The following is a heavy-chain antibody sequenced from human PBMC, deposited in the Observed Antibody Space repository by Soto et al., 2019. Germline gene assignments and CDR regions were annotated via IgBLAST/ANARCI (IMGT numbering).Heavy chain of an antibody. CDR3: ARDQGYYDSSGYFDY. CDR2: ISSSGSII. D-gene: IGHD3-22*01. Sequence: GGSLRPSCAASGFTFSDYYMSWIRQAPGKGLEWVSYISSSGSIIYYADSVKGRFTISRDNARNSLYLQLNSLRAEDTAVYYCARDQGYYDSSGYFDYWGQGTLVTVSS. V-gene: IGHV3-11*01. CDR1: GFTFSDYY. J-gene: IGHJ4*02.